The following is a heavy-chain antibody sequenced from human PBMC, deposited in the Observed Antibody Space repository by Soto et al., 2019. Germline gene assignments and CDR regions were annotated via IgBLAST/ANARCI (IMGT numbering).Heavy chain of an antibody. V-gene: IGHV1-18*01. CDR2: ISAYNGNT. CDR1: GYTFTSYG. J-gene: IGHJ6*02. CDR3: ARGRPPRDIVVVPAAIPYYSYYGMDV. Sequence: ASVKVSCKASGYTFTSYGISWVRQAPGQGLEWMGWISAYNGNTNYAQKLQGRVTMTTDTSTSTAYMELRSLRSDDTAVYYCARGRPPRDIVVVPAAIPYYSYYGMDVWGQGTTVTVSS. D-gene: IGHD2-2*01.